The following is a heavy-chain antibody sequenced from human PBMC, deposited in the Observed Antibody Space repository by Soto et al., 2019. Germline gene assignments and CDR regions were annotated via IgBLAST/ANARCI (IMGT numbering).Heavy chain of an antibody. CDR1: EFTFSNYW. J-gene: IGHJ5*02. Sequence: PGGSLRLSYAACEFTFSNYWMHWVRQAPGKGLMWVSRINSDGTRTAYADSVKGRFTISRDNTKDTLFLYMDGLRAEDTAVYYCARVATGSYDWFDPWGQGTLVTVSS. CDR2: INSDGTRT. V-gene: IGHV3-74*01. CDR3: ARVATGSYDWFDP. D-gene: IGHD1-26*01.